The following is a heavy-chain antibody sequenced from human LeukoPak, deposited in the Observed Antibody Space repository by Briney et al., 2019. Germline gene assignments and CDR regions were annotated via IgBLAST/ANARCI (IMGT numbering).Heavy chain of an antibody. CDR2: IGTGGDT. CDR1: GFTFSSYA. V-gene: IGHV3-23*01. D-gene: IGHD2-15*01. Sequence: GGSLRLSCAASGFTFSSYAMSWVRQAPGKGLEWVSTIGTGGDTYYTDSVKGRFTIPRDNSKNTLSLQMSSLRADDTAVYYCAKNVPGRAIDYWGQGTLVTVSS. CDR3: AKNVPGRAIDY. J-gene: IGHJ4*02.